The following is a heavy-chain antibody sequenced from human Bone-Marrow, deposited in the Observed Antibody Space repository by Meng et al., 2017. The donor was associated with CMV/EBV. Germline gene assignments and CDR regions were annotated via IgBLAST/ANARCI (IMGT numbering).Heavy chain of an antibody. CDR3: ARDRYYDFWSGYSSYYYYGMDV. CDR2: IYYSGST. Sequence: ESLRLSCTVSGGSISRYYWSWIRQPPGKGLEWIGYIYYSGSTNYNPSLKSRVTISVDTSKNQFSLKLSSVTAADTAVYFCARDRYYDFWSGYSSYYYYGMDVWGQGTTVTVSS. V-gene: IGHV4-59*01. CDR1: GGSISRYY. J-gene: IGHJ6*02. D-gene: IGHD3-3*01.